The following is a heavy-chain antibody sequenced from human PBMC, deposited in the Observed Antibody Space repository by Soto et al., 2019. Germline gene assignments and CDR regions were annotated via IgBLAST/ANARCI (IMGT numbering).Heavy chain of an antibody. Sequence: QVQLQQWGAGLLEPSETLSLTCAVYGGSFSGYYWGWFRQPPGKGLEWIGEVKHSGNINYNPSLKTPLTVSVDTSKNQFSLKLSSMTAADTAMYYCARGSHFDFSSGYADSFDVWGQGTMVTVSS. V-gene: IGHV4-34*01. J-gene: IGHJ3*01. D-gene: IGHD3-3*01. CDR3: ARGSHFDFSSGYADSFDV. CDR1: GGSFSGYY. CDR2: VKHSGNI.